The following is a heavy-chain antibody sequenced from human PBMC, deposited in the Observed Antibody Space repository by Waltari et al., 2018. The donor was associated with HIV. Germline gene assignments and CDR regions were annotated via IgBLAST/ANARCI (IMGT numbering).Heavy chain of an antibody. CDR3: TSGPQNGWFVD. J-gene: IGHJ4*02. CDR1: INTLDNYV. D-gene: IGHD6-19*01. Sequence: QEELVPSGAEVKKPGASVRIPCKTSINTLDNYVIYWLRQAPGQSLQWLGWIHPHSHVPRYSPDFEDRVTITRDPSLNVIYMGISSLTSEDTAVYFCTSGPQNGWFVDWGQGTLVSVS. CDR2: IHPHSHVP. V-gene: IGHV1-8*01.